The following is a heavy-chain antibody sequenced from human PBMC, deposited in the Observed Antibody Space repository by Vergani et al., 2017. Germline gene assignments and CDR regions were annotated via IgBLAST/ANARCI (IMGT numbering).Heavy chain of an antibody. Sequence: QVQLQESGPGLVKPSETLSLTCAVSGYSISSGYYWGWIRQPPGKGLEWIGSIYHSGSTYYNPSLKSRVTISVDTSKNQFSLKLSSVTAADTAVYYCTRHGRSGLAGYFQHWGQGTLVTASS. CDR2: IYHSGST. D-gene: IGHD3-3*01. V-gene: IGHV4-38-2*01. CDR3: TRHGRSGLAGYFQH. CDR1: GYSISSGYY. J-gene: IGHJ1*01.